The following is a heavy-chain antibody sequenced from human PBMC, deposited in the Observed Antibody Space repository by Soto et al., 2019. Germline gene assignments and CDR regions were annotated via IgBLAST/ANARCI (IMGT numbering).Heavy chain of an antibody. CDR1: GGTFRSYA. V-gene: IGHV1-69*13. CDR3: ARDLYYYDSSGYQLLGGGDAFDI. J-gene: IGHJ3*02. Sequence: SVTVACKASGGTFRSYAVSWVRQAPGQGLEWMGGIIPIFGTANYAQKFQGRVTITADESTSTAYMELSSLRSEDTAVYYCARDLYYYDSSGYQLLGGGDAFDIWGQGTMVTVSS. D-gene: IGHD3-22*01. CDR2: IIPIFGTA.